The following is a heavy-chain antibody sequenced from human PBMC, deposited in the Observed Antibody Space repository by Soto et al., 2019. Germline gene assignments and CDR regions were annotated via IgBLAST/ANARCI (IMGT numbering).Heavy chain of an antibody. D-gene: IGHD1-26*01. Sequence: ASVKVSCKASGYSLTGYYMHWARQAPGEGLELMGWINPTSGSTNNAQKFQGSATMTRNTPSSTAYMELSRLRSDDTAVYYCARVGEQSEINYWGQGALVTVSS. CDR3: ARVGEQSEINY. CDR2: INPTSGST. CDR1: GYSLTGYY. V-gene: IGHV1-2*02. J-gene: IGHJ4*02.